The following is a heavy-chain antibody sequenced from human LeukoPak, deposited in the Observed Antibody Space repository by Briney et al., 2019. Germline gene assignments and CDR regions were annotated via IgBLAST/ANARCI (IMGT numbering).Heavy chain of an antibody. CDR2: VSSSGGST. CDR3: AKVKSGSYRGGDFDY. J-gene: IGHJ4*02. D-gene: IGHD3-16*02. CDR1: GFTFSSSS. V-gene: IGHV3-23*01. Sequence: GGSLRLSCAASGFTFSSSSMNWVRQAPGKGLEWVSVVSSSGGSTYYADFVKGRFTISRDNSKNTLSLQMSSLRAEDTAVYYCAKVKSGSYRGGDFDYWGQGTLVTVSS.